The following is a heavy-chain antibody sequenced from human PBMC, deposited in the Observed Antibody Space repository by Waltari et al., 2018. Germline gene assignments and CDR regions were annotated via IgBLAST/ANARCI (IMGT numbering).Heavy chain of an antibody. V-gene: IGHV1-3*01. CDR3: ARDGWCSGGSCHDAFDI. Sequence: QVQLVQSGAEVKKPGASVKVSCKASGYTFTSYALHWVRQAPRQRLEWMGWINAGNGNTKYSQKFQGRVTITRDTSASTAYMELSSLRSEDTAVYYCARDGWCSGGSCHDAFDIWGQGTMVTVSS. CDR2: INAGNGNT. D-gene: IGHD2-15*01. CDR1: GYTFTSYA. J-gene: IGHJ3*02.